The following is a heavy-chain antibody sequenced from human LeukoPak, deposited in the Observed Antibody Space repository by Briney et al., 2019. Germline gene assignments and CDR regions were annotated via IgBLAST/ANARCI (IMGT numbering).Heavy chain of an antibody. J-gene: IGHJ4*02. V-gene: IGHV1-18*01. CDR1: GYAFTSCG. CDR2: ISAYNGNT. CDR3: ARVLTDYYDSSGYPDY. Sequence: ASVKVSCKASGYAFTSCGISWVRQAPGQGLEWMGWISAYNGNTNYAQKLQGRVTMTTDTSTSTAYMELRSLRSDDTAVYYCARVLTDYYDSSGYPDYWGQGTLVTVSS. D-gene: IGHD3-22*01.